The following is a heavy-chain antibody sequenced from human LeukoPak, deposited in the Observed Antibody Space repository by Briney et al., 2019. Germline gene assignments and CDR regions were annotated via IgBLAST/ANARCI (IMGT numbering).Heavy chain of an antibody. CDR3: AGLGSGSSDY. V-gene: IGHV4-59*08. J-gene: IGHJ4*02. Sequence: SETLSLTCTVSGGSISSYYWSWIRQPPGKGLEWIGYIHYSGSTNYNPSLKSRVTISVDTSKNQFSLKLSSVTAADTAVYYCAGLGSGSSDYWGQGTLVTVSS. CDR2: IHYSGST. CDR1: GGSISSYY. D-gene: IGHD3-10*01.